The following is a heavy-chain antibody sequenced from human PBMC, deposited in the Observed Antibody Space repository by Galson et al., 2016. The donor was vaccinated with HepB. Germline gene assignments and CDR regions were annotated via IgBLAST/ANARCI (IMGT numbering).Heavy chain of an antibody. Sequence: PALVKPTQTLTLTCTFSGFSLSTSGVCVNWIRQPPGKALEWLARIDWDDDKYYSTSLKTRLTISKDTYKNQVVLTMTNMDPEDTATYFCARIELCTSSSTFDPWGQRTLVTVSP. CDR3: ARIELCTSSSTFDP. V-gene: IGHV2-70*11. CDR2: IDWDDDK. CDR1: GFSLSTSGVC. J-gene: IGHJ5*02. D-gene: IGHD6-6*01.